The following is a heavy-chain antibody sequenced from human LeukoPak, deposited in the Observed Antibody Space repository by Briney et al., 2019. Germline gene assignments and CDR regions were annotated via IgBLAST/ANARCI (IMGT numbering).Heavy chain of an antibody. CDR1: GYTLTELS. Sequence: HVASVKVSCKVSGYTLTELSMHWVRQAPGKGLEWMGIINPSGGSTSYAQKFQGRVTTTRDTSTSTVYMELSSLRSEDTAVYYCARADLYSYGYWSPDYWGQGTLVTVSS. CDR3: ARADLYSYGYWSPDY. D-gene: IGHD5-18*01. CDR2: INPSGGST. J-gene: IGHJ4*02. V-gene: IGHV1-46*01.